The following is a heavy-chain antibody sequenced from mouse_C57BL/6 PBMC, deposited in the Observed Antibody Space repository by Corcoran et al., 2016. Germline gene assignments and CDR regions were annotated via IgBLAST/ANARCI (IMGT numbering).Heavy chain of an antibody. J-gene: IGHJ4*01. CDR2: INTYSGVP. D-gene: IGHD2-10*01. CDR3: ARQPTMVMDY. V-gene: IGHV9-3*01. Sequence: QIQLVQSGPELTKPGETVKISCKASGYTFTTYGMSWVKQAPGKGLKWMGWINTYSGVPTYADDFKGRFAFSLETSASTAYLQINNLKNEDTATYFCARQPTMVMDYWGQRTSITVSS. CDR1: GYTFTTYG.